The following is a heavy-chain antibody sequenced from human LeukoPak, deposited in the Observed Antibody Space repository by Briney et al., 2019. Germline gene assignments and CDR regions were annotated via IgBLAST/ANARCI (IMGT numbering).Heavy chain of an antibody. CDR2: ISGRGSYI. CDR1: GFTFSDYS. D-gene: IGHD2-2*01. CDR3: ARDYQLLWYMDV. V-gene: IGHV3-21*01. J-gene: IGHJ6*03. Sequence: GGSLRLSCAASGFTFSDYSMNWVRQAPGKGLEWVSFISGRGSYIYYVESVKGRSTISRDNAKNSLYLQMNSLRAEDTAVYYCARDYQLLWYMDVWGKGTTVTVSS.